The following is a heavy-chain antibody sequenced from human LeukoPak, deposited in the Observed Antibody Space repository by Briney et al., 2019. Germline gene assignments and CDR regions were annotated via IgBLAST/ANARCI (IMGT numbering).Heavy chain of an antibody. CDR2: IYYSGST. V-gene: IGHV4-39*07. Sequence: NPSETLSLTCTVSGGSISSSSYYWGWIRQPPGKGLEWIGSIYYSGSTYYNPSLKSRVTISVDTSKNQFSLKLSSVTAADTAVYYCARVPSVGSYGYRVIWFDPWGQGTLVTVSS. CDR3: ARVPSVGSYGYRVIWFDP. CDR1: GGSISSSSYY. D-gene: IGHD5-18*01. J-gene: IGHJ5*02.